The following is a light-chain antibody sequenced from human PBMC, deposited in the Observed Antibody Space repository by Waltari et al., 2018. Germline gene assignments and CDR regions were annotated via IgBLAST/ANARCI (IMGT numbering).Light chain of an antibody. J-gene: IGKJ1*01. Sequence: EIVLTQSPDTLSFSPGERATLSCRASQSISKYLAWYQQKPGQAPRLLIYHASSRSTGIPDRFSGSGSGTDFSLTINRLEPEDFAVYYCQHYVSLPATFGQGP. CDR2: HAS. CDR3: QHYVSLPAT. V-gene: IGKV3-20*01. CDR1: QSISKY.